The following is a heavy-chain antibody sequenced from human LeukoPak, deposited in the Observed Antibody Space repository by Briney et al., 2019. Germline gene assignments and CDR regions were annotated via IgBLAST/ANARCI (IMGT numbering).Heavy chain of an antibody. V-gene: IGHV4-39*01. J-gene: IGHJ4*02. CDR3: ARHNRGEYYYDSSGYRIY. CDR1: GGSISSSSYY. Sequence: SETLSLTCTVSGGSISSSSYYWGWIRQPPGKGLEWIGSIYYSGSTYYNPSLKSRVTISVDTSKNQFSLKLSSVTAADTAVYYCARHNRGEYYYDSSGYRIYWGQGTLVTVSS. CDR2: IYYSGST. D-gene: IGHD3-22*01.